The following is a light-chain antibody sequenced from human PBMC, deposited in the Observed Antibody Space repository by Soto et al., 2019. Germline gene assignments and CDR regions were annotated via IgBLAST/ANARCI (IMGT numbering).Light chain of an antibody. CDR1: SSNIGSNT. CDR2: SNN. CDR3: TSYAGSWGYV. Sequence: QSVLTQPPSASGTPGQRVTISCSGSSSNIGSNTVNWYQQLPGTAPKLLIYSNNQRPSGVPDRFSGSKSGNTASLTVSGLQAEDEADYYCTSYAGSWGYVFGTGTKVTVL. V-gene: IGLV1-44*01. J-gene: IGLJ1*01.